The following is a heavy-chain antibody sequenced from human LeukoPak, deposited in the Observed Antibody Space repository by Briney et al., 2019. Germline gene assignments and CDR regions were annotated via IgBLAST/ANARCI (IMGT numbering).Heavy chain of an antibody. D-gene: IGHD4-17*01. Sequence: ASVKVSCKVSGYTLTELSMHWVRQAPGKGLEWMGGFDPEDGETIYAQKFQGRVTMTEDTSTDTAYMELSSLRSEDTAVYYCATGLQDYGDFCFDYWGQGTLVTVSS. V-gene: IGHV1-24*01. CDR1: GYTLTELS. J-gene: IGHJ4*02. CDR2: FDPEDGET. CDR3: ATGLQDYGDFCFDY.